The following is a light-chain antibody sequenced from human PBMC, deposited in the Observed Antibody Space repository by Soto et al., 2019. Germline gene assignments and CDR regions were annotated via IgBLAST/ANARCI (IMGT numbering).Light chain of an antibody. V-gene: IGLV1-47*01. CDR3: AVLDASLTGWV. CDR2: RDG. CDR1: SSNIGSHY. J-gene: IGLJ3*02. Sequence: QSALTQPPSASGTPGQSLTISCAGSSSNIGSHYVYWYQHLQGTAPKLLIFRDGQRPSGVPDRFFGSKSGTSASLAISGLRSEDEAHYYCAVLDASLTGWVFGGGTKLTVL.